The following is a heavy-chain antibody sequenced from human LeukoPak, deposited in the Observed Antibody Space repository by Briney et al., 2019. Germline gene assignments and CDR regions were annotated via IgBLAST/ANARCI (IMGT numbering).Heavy chain of an antibody. CDR1: GGSISSYY. Sequence: PSETLSLTCTVAGGSISSYYWSWIRQPAGDGLEWIGRIYSSGSTNYNPSLKSRVTMSVDTSKNQFSLKLSSVTAADTAVYYCARSPGYDFWSGYHDYWGQGTLVTVSS. J-gene: IGHJ4*02. CDR3: ARSPGYDFWSGYHDY. V-gene: IGHV4-4*07. CDR2: IYSSGST. D-gene: IGHD3-3*01.